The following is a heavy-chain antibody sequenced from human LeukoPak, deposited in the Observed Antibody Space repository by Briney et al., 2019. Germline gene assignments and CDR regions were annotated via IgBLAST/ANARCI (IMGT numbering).Heavy chain of an antibody. CDR3: ARSQFGSGGMDV. Sequence: GGSLRLSCAASGFTVSGNYINWVRQAPGKGLEWVSVIYSRGSTYYADSVKGRFTISRDNSKNTLYLQMESLRAEDTAVYYCARSQFGSGGMDVWGQGTTVTVSS. D-gene: IGHD3-10*01. J-gene: IGHJ6*02. CDR2: IYSRGST. CDR1: GFTVSGNY. V-gene: IGHV3-53*01.